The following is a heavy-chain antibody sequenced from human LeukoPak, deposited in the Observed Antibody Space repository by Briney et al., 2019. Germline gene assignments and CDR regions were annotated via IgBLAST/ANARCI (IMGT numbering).Heavy chain of an antibody. CDR2: IYYSGST. CDR3: ARDLNYGDYGWFDY. CDR1: GGSISSYY. Sequence: SETLSLTCTVSGGSISSYYWSWIRQPPGKGLEGIGDIYYSGSTNYNPSLKSRVTISVDTSKNQFSLKLSSVTAADTAVYYCARDLNYGDYGWFDYWGQGTLVTVSS. J-gene: IGHJ4*02. V-gene: IGHV4-59*01. D-gene: IGHD4-17*01.